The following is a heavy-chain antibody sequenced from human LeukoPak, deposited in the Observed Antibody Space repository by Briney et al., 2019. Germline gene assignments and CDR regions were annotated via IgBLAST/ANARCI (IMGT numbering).Heavy chain of an antibody. D-gene: IGHD6-19*01. CDR1: GGSISSSSYY. CDR2: IYYSGST. Sequence: SETLSLTCTVSGGSISSSSYYWGWIRQPPGKGLEWIGSIYYSGSTYYNPSLKSRVPISVDTSKNQFSLKLSSVTAADTAVYYCARHGRGSGWSERAFDIWGQGTMVTVSS. V-gene: IGHV4-39*01. J-gene: IGHJ3*02. CDR3: ARHGRGSGWSERAFDI.